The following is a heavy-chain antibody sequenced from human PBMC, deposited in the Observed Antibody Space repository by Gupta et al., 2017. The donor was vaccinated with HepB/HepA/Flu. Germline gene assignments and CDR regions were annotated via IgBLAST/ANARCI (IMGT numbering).Heavy chain of an antibody. J-gene: IGHJ4*02. Sequence: QLQLQESGPGLVNPSETLSLTCTVSGGSISSSSYYWGWIRQPPGKGLEWIGSIYYSGSTYYNPSLKSRVTISVDTSKNQFSLKLSSVTAADTAVYYCARRGREQQPPDYWGQGTLVTVSS. V-gene: IGHV4-39*01. CDR1: GGSISSSSYY. D-gene: IGHD6-13*01. CDR3: ARRGREQQPPDY. CDR2: IYYSGST.